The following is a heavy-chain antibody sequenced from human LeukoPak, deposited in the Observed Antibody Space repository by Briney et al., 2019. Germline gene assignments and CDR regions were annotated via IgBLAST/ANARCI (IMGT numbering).Heavy chain of an antibody. Sequence: GESLKISCKGSGYTFTGYWIGWVRQMPGKGLEWMGIIYPGDSDTRYSPSFQGQVTISADKSISTAYLQWSSLKASDSPMYYCARIDLATINYWGQGTLVTVSS. CDR3: ARIDLATINY. CDR1: GYTFTGYW. V-gene: IGHV5-51*01. D-gene: IGHD5-12*01. CDR2: IYPGDSDT. J-gene: IGHJ4*02.